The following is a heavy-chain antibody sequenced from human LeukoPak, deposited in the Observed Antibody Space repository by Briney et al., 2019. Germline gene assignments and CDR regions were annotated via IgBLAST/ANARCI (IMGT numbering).Heavy chain of an antibody. CDR1: GFTFSSYA. Sequence: GGSLRLSCAASGFTFSSYAMSWVRQAPGKGLEWVSAISGSGGSTYYADSVKGRFTISRDNSKNTLYLQMNSLRAEDTAVYYCARVGKMVYAITAFDIWGQGTMVTVSS. D-gene: IGHD2-8*01. V-gene: IGHV3-23*01. CDR3: ARVGKMVYAITAFDI. CDR2: ISGSGGST. J-gene: IGHJ3*02.